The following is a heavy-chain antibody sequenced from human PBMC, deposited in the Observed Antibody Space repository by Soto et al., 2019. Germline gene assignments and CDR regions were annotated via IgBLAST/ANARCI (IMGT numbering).Heavy chain of an antibody. CDR2: VYDNGRP. J-gene: IGHJ4*02. Sequence: SETLSLTCTISGGSISVYYWSWIRQSPRQGLEWIGYVYDNGRPYYSPSLKSRVTISADTSKNQISLKLTSATAADTAVYYCARGVGSSPPRYWGRGTLVTVPQ. CDR1: GGSISVYY. V-gene: IGHV4-59*01. D-gene: IGHD3-9*01. CDR3: ARGVGSSPPRY.